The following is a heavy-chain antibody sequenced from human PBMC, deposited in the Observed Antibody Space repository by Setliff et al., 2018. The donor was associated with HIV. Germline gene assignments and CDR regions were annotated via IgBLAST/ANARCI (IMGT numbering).Heavy chain of an antibody. CDR1: GGTFTNSA. J-gene: IGHJ3*02. V-gene: IGHV1-69*10. CDR3: ARIPTGGAFDI. Sequence: WASVKVSCKASGGTFTNSAIGWVRQAPVQGLEWMGAIVPILGIANSAQKFQGRVTITTDESTNTAYMELSSLRSEDTAVYYCARIPTGGAFDIWGQGTVVT. CDR2: IVPILGIA. D-gene: IGHD7-27*01.